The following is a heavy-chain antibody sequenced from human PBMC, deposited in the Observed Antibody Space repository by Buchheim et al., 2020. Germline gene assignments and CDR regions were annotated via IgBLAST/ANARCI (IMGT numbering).Heavy chain of an antibody. J-gene: IGHJ5*02. CDR1: GFDFSSYN. V-gene: IGHV3-21*01. D-gene: IGHD3-16*01. CDR2: ITTNGGLT. Sequence: EVQLVESGGGLVKPGGSLRLSCAASGFDFSSYNMNWVRQAPGKGLEWMSCITTNGGLTYYADSVRGRFNISRDNARRSLFLQINNLRADDTAVYFCTRATWGNWFDPWGQGTL. CDR3: TRATWGNWFDP.